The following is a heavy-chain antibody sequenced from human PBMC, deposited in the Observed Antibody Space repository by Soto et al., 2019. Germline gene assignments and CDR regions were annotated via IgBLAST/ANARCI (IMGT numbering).Heavy chain of an antibody. D-gene: IGHD2-15*01. Sequence: GASVKVSGKASGYTFTSYAMHWVRQAPGQRLEWMGWIDAGNGNTKYSQKFQGRVTITRDTSASTAYMELSSLRSEDTAVYYCARDLGYCSGGSCYSGWFDPWGQGTLVTVSS. CDR1: GYTFTSYA. CDR3: ARDLGYCSGGSCYSGWFDP. J-gene: IGHJ5*02. CDR2: IDAGNGNT. V-gene: IGHV1-3*01.